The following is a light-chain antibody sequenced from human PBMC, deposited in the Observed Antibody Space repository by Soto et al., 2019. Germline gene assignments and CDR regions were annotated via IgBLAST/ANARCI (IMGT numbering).Light chain of an antibody. CDR3: AAWDDSLNGLFV. J-gene: IGLJ1*01. Sequence: QSALTQPPSASGTPGQRVTISCSGSSSNIGTNTVNWYLQLPGTAPKLLIYNNNQRPSGVPDRFSGSKSGTSASLAISGLQSEDEAVYFCAAWDDSLNGLFVFGSGTKATVL. CDR2: NNN. CDR1: SSNIGTNT. V-gene: IGLV1-44*01.